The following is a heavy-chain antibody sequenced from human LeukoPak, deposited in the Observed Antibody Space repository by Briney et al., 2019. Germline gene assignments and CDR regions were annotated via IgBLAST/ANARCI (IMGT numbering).Heavy chain of an antibody. J-gene: IGHJ3*02. CDR3: ARDCSGGSCYGAFDI. D-gene: IGHD2-15*01. Sequence: SETLSLTCTVSGGSVSSGSYYWTWIRQPPGKGLEWIGYIYDSGSTYYNPSLKSRITISVDTSENRFSLKLSSVTATDTAVYYCARDCSGGSCYGAFDIWGQGTMVTVSS. CDR1: GGSVSSGSYY. CDR2: IYDSGST. V-gene: IGHV4-30-4*08.